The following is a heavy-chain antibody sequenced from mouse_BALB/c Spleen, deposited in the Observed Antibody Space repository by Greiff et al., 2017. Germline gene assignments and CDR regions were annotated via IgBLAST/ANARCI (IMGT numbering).Heavy chain of an antibody. CDR1: GYTFTDYN. D-gene: IGHD2-2*01. V-gene: IGHV1S29*02. J-gene: IGHJ4*01. CDR2: IYPYNGGT. CDR3: ARRVTAGYAMDY. Sequence: VQLKQSGPELVKPGASVKISCKASGYTFTDYNMHWVKQSPGKSLEWIGYIYPYNGGTGYNQKFKSKATFTVDNASNTAYMEIRSLTSEDSAVYYCARRVTAGYAMDYWGQGTSVTVSS.